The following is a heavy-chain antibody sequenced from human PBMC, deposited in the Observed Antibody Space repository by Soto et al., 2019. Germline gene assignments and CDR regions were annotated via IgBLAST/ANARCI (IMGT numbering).Heavy chain of an antibody. CDR2: IYYSGST. Sequence: PSETLSLTCTVSGGSISSGGYYWSWIRQHPGKGLEWIGYIYYSGSTYYNPSLKSRVTISVDTSKNQFSLKLSSVTAADTAVYYWASKYKLWSGYSHWFDTWGQGTLVTVSA. J-gene: IGHJ5*02. V-gene: IGHV4-31*03. CDR3: ASKYKLWSGYSHWFDT. CDR1: GGSISSGGYY. D-gene: IGHD3-3*01.